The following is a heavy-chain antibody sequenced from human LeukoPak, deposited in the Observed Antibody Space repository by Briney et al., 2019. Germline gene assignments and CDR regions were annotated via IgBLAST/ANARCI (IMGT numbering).Heavy chain of an antibody. CDR3: AKDLVAGYSSGWYKTNGDYFDY. D-gene: IGHD6-19*01. Sequence: HPGGSLRLSCAAPGFTFSSYAMSWVRQAPGKGLEWVSAISGSGGSTYYADSVKGRFTISRDNSKNTLYLQMNSLRAEDTAVYYCAKDLVAGYSSGWYKTNGDYFDYWGQGTLVTVSS. J-gene: IGHJ4*02. CDR1: GFTFSSYA. CDR2: ISGSGGST. V-gene: IGHV3-23*01.